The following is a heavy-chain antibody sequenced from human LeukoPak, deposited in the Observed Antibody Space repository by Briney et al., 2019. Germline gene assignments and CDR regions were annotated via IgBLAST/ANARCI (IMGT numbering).Heavy chain of an antibody. CDR2: IIPILGIA. Sequence: SVKVSCKASGGTFSSYAIRWVRQAPGQGLEWMGRIIPILGIAHYAQKFQGRVTITADKSTSTAYMELSSLRSEDTAVYYCARFTSPYYYYGMDVWGQGTTVTVSS. D-gene: IGHD3-3*01. CDR3: ARFTSPYYYYGMDV. CDR1: GGTFSSYA. J-gene: IGHJ6*02. V-gene: IGHV1-69*04.